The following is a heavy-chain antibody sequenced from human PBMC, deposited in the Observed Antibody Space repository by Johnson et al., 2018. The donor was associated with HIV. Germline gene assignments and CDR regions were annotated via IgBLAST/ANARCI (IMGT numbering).Heavy chain of an antibody. CDR3: AKRGSTMIGGAGAFDI. V-gene: IGHV3-11*04. Sequence: QVQLVESGGGLVQPGGSLRLSCVVSGFTFSDYYMSWIRQAPGKGLEWVSNISSSGSTIYYADSVKGRFTISRDNAKNSLYLQMNSLRAEDTAVYYCAKRGSTMIGGAGAFDIWGQGTMVTVSP. J-gene: IGHJ3*02. CDR2: ISSSGSTI. CDR1: GFTFSDYY. D-gene: IGHD3-22*01.